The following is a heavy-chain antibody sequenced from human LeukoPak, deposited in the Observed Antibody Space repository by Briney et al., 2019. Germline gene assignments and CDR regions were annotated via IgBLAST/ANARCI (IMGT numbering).Heavy chain of an antibody. V-gene: IGHV5-51*01. J-gene: IGHJ4*02. Sequence: GESLKISCKSFGYSFTSYWIGWVRQMPGKGLECIGIIYPGDSETRDSPSFQGQVTISADKSITTSHLQRSILSAPSTATYHPSRHPGYCSSTSCSYFDYWGQGTLVTVSA. CDR3: SRHPGYCSSTSCSYFDY. CDR1: GYSFTSYW. D-gene: IGHD2-2*01. CDR2: IYPGDSET.